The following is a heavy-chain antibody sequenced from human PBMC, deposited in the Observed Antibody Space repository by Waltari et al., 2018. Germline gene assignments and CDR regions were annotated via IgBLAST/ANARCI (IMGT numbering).Heavy chain of an antibody. CDR3: APSSSSWYGWFDP. Sequence: QVQLVQSGAEVKKPGSSVTVSCKASGGTFSSYAISWVRQAPGQGLEWMGGIIPILGIANYAQKFQGRVTITADESTSTAYMELSSLRSEDTAVYYCAPSSSSWYGWFDPWGQGTLVTVSS. CDR2: IIPILGIA. D-gene: IGHD6-13*01. V-gene: IGHV1-69*04. CDR1: GGTFSSYA. J-gene: IGHJ5*02.